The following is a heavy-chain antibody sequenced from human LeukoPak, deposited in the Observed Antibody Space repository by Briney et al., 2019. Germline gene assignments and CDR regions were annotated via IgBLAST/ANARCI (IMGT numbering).Heavy chain of an antibody. CDR3: ARDVANYDNSGRSFDL. V-gene: IGHV3-7*01. CDR1: GFTFNYYW. CDR2: IKQDGSEK. Sequence: GGSLRLSCAASGFTFNYYWMSWVRQAPGKGLEWVANIKQDGSEKYYVDSVKGRFTISRDSAKKSLYVQMNSLRAEDTAVYYCARDVANYDNSGRSFDLWGQGTMVTVSS. D-gene: IGHD3-10*01. J-gene: IGHJ3*01.